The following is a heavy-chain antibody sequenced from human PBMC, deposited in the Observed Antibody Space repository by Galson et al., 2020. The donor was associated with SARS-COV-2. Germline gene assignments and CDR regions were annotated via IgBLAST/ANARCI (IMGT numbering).Heavy chain of an antibody. D-gene: IGHD5-12*01. CDR2: ISYDGSNK. CDR1: GFTFSSYA. V-gene: IGHV3-30*04. CDR3: AKSAGGGYKSYFDY. J-gene: IGHJ4*02. Sequence: GGSLRLSCAASGFTFSSYAMHWVHQAPGKGLEWVAVISYDGSNKYYADSVKGRFTISRDNSKNTLYLQMNSLRAEDTAVYYCAKSAGGGYKSYFDYWGQGTLVTVSS.